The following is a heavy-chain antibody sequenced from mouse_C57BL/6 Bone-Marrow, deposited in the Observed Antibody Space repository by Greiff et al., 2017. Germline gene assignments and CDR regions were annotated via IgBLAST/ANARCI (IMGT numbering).Heavy chain of an antibody. D-gene: IGHD1-1*01. V-gene: IGHV5-4*03. CDR1: GFTFSSYA. J-gene: IGHJ1*03. CDR2: ISDGGSYT. CDR3: ARRGYGSSHWYFDV. Sequence: EVMLVESGGGLVKPGGSLKLSCAASGFTFSSYAMSWVRQTPEKRLEWVATISDGGSYTYYPDNVKGRFTISRDNAKNNQYLQMSHLKSEDTAMYYCARRGYGSSHWYFDVWGTGTTVTVSS.